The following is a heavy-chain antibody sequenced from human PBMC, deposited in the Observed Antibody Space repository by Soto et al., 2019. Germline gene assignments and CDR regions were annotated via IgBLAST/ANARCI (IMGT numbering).Heavy chain of an antibody. Sequence: QVPLLESGGGVVQPGRPLRLSCEGSGFIFGKYDMYWVRQAPGKGLEWVTKISHDGRNKDYEDSVQGRFNISRDNARDTLYLAMNDLRPKETDIYYCANGVLPWWSQGIDFWGQGTLVTVSA. CDR1: GFIFGKYD. CDR3: ANGVLPWWSQGIDF. D-gene: IGHD2-8*02. V-gene: IGHV3-30*18. J-gene: IGHJ4*02. CDR2: ISHDGRNK.